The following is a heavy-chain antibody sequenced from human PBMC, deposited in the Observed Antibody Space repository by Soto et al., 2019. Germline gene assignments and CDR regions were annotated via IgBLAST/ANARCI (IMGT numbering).Heavy chain of an antibody. D-gene: IGHD5-18*01. CDR1: GHSFTSYW. J-gene: IGHJ4*02. CDR3: AMSRYRYRYSFEF. V-gene: IGHV5-10-1*01. Sequence: GESLKISCKDSGHSFTSYWISWVRQMPGKGLEWMGRIDPSNSYSTYSPSFQGHVTISADKSIGTAYLQWSSLKASDTAMYYCAMSRYRYRYSFEFWGQGTLVTVSS. CDR2: IDPSNSYS.